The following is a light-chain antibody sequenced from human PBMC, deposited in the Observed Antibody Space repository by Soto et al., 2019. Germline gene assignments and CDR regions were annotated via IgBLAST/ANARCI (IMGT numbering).Light chain of an antibody. J-gene: IGLJ3*02. CDR2: EVS. V-gene: IGLV2-14*01. CDR1: SSDVGGYNY. CDR3: SSYTSSSTWV. Sequence: QSALTQPASVSGSPGQSITISCTGTSSDVGGYNYVSWYQQHPGKAPKLMIYEVSNRPSGVSHRFSGSKSGNTASLTISGRQAEDEADYYCSSYTSSSTWVFGGGTKVTVL.